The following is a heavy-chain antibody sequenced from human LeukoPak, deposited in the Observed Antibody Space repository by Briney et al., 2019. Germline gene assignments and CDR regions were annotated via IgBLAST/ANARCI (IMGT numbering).Heavy chain of an antibody. CDR2: ISGSGGST. Sequence: PGGSLRLSCAASGFIFSSYAMSWVRQAPGKGLEWVSAISGSGGSTYYADSVKGLFTVFRDNSKNTLYLKMNSLRAEDTAVYYCAKDVDIVVVPAAIYWGQGTLVTVSS. CDR3: AKDVDIVVVPAAIY. CDR1: GFIFSSYA. J-gene: IGHJ4*02. V-gene: IGHV3-23*01. D-gene: IGHD2-2*03.